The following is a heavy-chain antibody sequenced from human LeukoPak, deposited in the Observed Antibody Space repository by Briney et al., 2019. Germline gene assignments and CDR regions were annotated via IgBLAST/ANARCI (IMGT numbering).Heavy chain of an antibody. CDR2: ISGSGGST. J-gene: IGHJ4*02. Sequence: GGSLRLSCAASGFTFSSYAMSWVRQAPGKVLEWVSAISGSGGSTYYADSVKGRFTFSRDNSKNTLYLQMNSLRAEDTAVCYCAKDPLYSSSWYSDYWGQGTLVTVSS. CDR1: GFTFSSYA. V-gene: IGHV3-23*01. D-gene: IGHD6-13*01. CDR3: AKDPLYSSSWYSDY.